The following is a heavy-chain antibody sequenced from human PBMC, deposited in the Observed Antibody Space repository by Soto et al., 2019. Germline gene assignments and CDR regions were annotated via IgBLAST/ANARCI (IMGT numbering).Heavy chain of an antibody. CDR3: ARVFGRRRPLDV. V-gene: IGHV4-34*01. CDR2: INHSGST. CDR1: GGSISSNY. D-gene: IGHD3-10*01. J-gene: IGHJ6*02. Sequence: SETLSLTCTVSGGSISSNYWSWIRQPPGKGLEWIGEINHSGSTNYNPSLKSRVTISVDTSKNQSSLKLSSVTAADTAVYYCARVFGRRRPLDVWGQGTMVTVSS.